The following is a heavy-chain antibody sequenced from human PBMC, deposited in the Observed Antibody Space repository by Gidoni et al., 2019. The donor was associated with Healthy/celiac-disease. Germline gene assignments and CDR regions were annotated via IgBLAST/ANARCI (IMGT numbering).Heavy chain of an antibody. CDR2: IYYSGST. CDR1: GGSISSYY. CDR3: ARDLTGYGGNSEDYYYYYGMDV. J-gene: IGHJ6*02. Sequence: QVQLQESGPGLVKPSETLSLTCTVSGGSISSYYWSWIRQPPGKGLEWIGYIYYSGSTNYNPSLKSRVTISVDTSKNQCSLKLSSVTAADTAVYYCARDLTGYGGNSEDYYYYYGMDVWGQGTTVTVSS. D-gene: IGHD4-17*01. V-gene: IGHV4-59*01.